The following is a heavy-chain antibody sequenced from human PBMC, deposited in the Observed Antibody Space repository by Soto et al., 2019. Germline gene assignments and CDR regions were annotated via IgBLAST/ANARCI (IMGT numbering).Heavy chain of an antibody. Sequence: SVKVSCKVSGYTLTELSMHWVRQAPGKGLEWMGGFDPEDGETIYAQKFQGRVTMTEDTSTDTAYMELGSLRSEDTAVYYCATDLIVGASLFDYWGQGTLVTVSS. D-gene: IGHD1-26*01. J-gene: IGHJ4*02. CDR1: GYTLTELS. CDR3: ATDLIVGASLFDY. CDR2: FDPEDGET. V-gene: IGHV1-24*01.